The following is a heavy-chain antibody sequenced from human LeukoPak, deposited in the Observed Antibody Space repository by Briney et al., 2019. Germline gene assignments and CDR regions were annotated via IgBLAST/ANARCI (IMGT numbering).Heavy chain of an antibody. CDR1: GGSFIGYY. V-gene: IGHV4-34*01. CDR2: INHSGST. CDR3: ARGVTYYYDSSGYHCFDY. Sequence: SETLSLTCAVYGGSFIGYYWSWIRQPPGKGLEWIGEINHSGSTNYNPSLKSRVTISVDTSKNQFSLKLSSVTAADTAVYYCARGVTYYYDSSGYHCFDYWGQGTLVTVSS. J-gene: IGHJ4*02. D-gene: IGHD3-22*01.